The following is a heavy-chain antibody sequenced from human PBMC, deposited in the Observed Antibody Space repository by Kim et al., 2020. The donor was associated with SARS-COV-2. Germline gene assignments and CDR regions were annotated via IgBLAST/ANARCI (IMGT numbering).Heavy chain of an antibody. V-gene: IGHV3-30*18. D-gene: IGHD6-13*01. CDR2: ISSDGSNT. Sequence: GGSLRLSCAASGFTFSSYGMHWVRQAPGKGLEWVAVISSDGSNTYYADSVKGRFTISRDNSKNTLYLQMNSLRAEDTAVYYCAKEASSSWYGVSYYYYY. J-gene: IGHJ6*03. CDR1: GFTFSSYG. CDR3: AKEASSSWYGVSYYYYY.